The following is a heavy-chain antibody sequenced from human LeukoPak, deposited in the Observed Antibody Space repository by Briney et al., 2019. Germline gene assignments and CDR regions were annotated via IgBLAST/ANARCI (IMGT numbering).Heavy chain of an antibody. Sequence: SETLSLTCTVSGSSIGSGGYYWGWIRQPPGKGLEWIGSIYYSGSTYYNPSLKSRVTISVDTSKNQFSLKLSSVTAADTAVYYCASPGGGPTDYWGQGTLVTVSS. D-gene: IGHD3-16*01. CDR1: GSSIGSGGYY. CDR3: ASPGGGPTDY. V-gene: IGHV4-39*01. CDR2: IYYSGST. J-gene: IGHJ4*02.